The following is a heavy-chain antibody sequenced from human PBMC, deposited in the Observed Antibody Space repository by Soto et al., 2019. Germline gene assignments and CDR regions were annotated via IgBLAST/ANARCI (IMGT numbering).Heavy chain of an antibody. CDR2: IIPIFGTA. Sequence: ASVKVSCKASGGTFSIYAISWVRQAPGQGLEWMGGIIPIFGTANYAQKFQGRVTITADESTSTAYMELSSLRSEDTAVYYCAKDSVRGVGYDAFDIWGQGTMGTVS. CDR1: GGTFSIYA. V-gene: IGHV1-69*13. J-gene: IGHJ3*02. D-gene: IGHD3-10*01. CDR3: AKDSVRGVGYDAFDI.